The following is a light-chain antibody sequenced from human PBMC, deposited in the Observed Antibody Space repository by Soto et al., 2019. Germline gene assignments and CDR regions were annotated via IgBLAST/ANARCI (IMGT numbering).Light chain of an antibody. V-gene: IGKV3-15*01. Sequence: EIVMTQSKATLSVSRGERATLSCRTSQSVSTNLAWYQQKPGQGPRLVIYDASTRATGIPARFSGSGSGTEFTLPIISLLSADFAVCYCQQYYNWPPVTFGGGTKVDIK. CDR2: DAS. CDR3: QQYYNWPPVT. CDR1: QSVSTN. J-gene: IGKJ4*01.